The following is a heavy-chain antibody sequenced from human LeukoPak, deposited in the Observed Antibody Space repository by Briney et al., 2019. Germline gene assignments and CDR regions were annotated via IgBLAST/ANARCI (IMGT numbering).Heavy chain of an antibody. Sequence: PGGSLRLSCAASGFTFSSYGMHWVRQAPGRGLEWVAVIWYDGSNKYYADSVKGRFTISRDNSKNTLYLQMNSLRAEDTAVYCCARDRIAAAGNYYEAFDYWGQGTLVTVSS. V-gene: IGHV3-33*01. CDR2: IWYDGSNK. J-gene: IGHJ4*02. D-gene: IGHD6-13*01. CDR3: ARDRIAAAGNYYEAFDY. CDR1: GFTFSSYG.